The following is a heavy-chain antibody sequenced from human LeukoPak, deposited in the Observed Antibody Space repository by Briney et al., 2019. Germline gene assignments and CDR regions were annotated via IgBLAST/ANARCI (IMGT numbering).Heavy chain of an antibody. Sequence: GGSLRLSCAVSGFSFTNFWMSWVRQAPGRGLEWVANIHPEGNEKYHVESVKGRFTISRDNTKNLLFLQMNGLSVEDTAVYYCARGDAFSGDHWGQGTLVTVSS. V-gene: IGHV3-7*04. J-gene: IGHJ4*02. CDR2: IHPEGNEK. CDR3: ARGDAFSGDH. CDR1: GFSFTNFW.